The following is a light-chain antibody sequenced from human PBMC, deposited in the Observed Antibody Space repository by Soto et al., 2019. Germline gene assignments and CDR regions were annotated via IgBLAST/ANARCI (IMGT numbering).Light chain of an antibody. J-gene: IGLJ1*01. V-gene: IGLV2-8*01. CDR3: SAYAGSKNYV. CDR1: RSDVGGYNY. CDR2: GVT. Sequence: QSALTQPPSASGSPGQSVTISCTGTRSDVGGYNYVSWYQQHPGKAPKLMIYGVTKPPSRGPDRVSGSKSGNTASLTVSGLKAEDEDGYYCSAYAGSKNYVFGTGTKLTVL.